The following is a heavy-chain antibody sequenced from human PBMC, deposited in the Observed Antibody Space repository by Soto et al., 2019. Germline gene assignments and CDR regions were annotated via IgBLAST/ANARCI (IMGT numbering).Heavy chain of an antibody. Sequence: GGSLRLSCAASGFTFSSYGMHWVRQAPGKGLEWVAVIWYDGSNKYYADSVKGRFTISRDNSKNTLYLQMNSLRAEDTAVYYCARELEPFGGVIDFDYWGQGTLVTVSS. CDR3: ARELEPFGGVIDFDY. CDR1: GFTFSSYG. D-gene: IGHD3-16*02. J-gene: IGHJ4*02. V-gene: IGHV3-33*01. CDR2: IWYDGSNK.